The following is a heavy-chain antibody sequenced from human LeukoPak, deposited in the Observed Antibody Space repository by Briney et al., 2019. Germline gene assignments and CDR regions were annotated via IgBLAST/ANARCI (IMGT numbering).Heavy chain of an antibody. CDR3: ATSGRTGSWYYFHY. CDR1: GVTLSSAW. V-gene: IGHV3-11*06. Sequence: GGSLRLSCAGSGVTLSSAWMNWIRQAPGKGLEWVSCISSSSTYTTYADSVKGRFTISRDNAKNSLYLQMNSLRAEDTAVYYCATSGRTGSWYYFHYWGQGTLVTVSS. D-gene: IGHD6-13*01. J-gene: IGHJ4*02. CDR2: ISSSSTYT.